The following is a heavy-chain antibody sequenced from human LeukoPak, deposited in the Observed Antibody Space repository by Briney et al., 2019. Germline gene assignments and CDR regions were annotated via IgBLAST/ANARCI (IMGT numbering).Heavy chain of an antibody. Sequence: PSETLSLTCTVSGGSISSSSYYWSWIRQPPGKGLEWIVEINHSGSTNYNPSLKSRVTISVDTSKNQFSLKLSSVTAADTAVYYCAREGRYYGSGSYPRYYYYGMDVWGQGTTVTVSS. CDR1: GGSISSSSYY. V-gene: IGHV4-39*07. J-gene: IGHJ6*02. CDR3: AREGRYYGSGSYPRYYYYGMDV. CDR2: INHSGST. D-gene: IGHD3-10*01.